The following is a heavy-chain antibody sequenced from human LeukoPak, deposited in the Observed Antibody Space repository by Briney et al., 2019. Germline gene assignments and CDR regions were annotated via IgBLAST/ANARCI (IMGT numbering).Heavy chain of an antibody. CDR3: AKGGVVRDDFWSLDAFDI. D-gene: IGHD3/OR15-3a*01. CDR1: GGSISSSSYY. Sequence: ETLSLTCTVSGGSISSSSYYWGWIRQPPGKGLEWVSAISGSGGSTYYADSVKGRFTISRDNSKNTLYLQMNSLRAEDTAVYYCAKGGVVRDDFWSLDAFDIWGQGTMVTVSS. CDR2: ISGSGGST. J-gene: IGHJ3*02. V-gene: IGHV3-23*01.